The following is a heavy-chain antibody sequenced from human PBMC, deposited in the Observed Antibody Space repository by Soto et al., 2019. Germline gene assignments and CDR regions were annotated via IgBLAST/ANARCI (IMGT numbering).Heavy chain of an antibody. J-gene: IGHJ5*02. Sequence: PSETLSLTCTVSGGSLNGPDYYWAWIRQPPGKVLEWIGSIYYSGSTYYNPSLKSRVTISVDTSKNQFSLKLSSVTAADTAVYYCARGAAGRLKLDPWGQGTPVTVSS. CDR3: ARGAAGRLKLDP. D-gene: IGHD6-13*01. CDR1: GGSLNGPDYY. V-gene: IGHV4-39*07. CDR2: IYYSGST.